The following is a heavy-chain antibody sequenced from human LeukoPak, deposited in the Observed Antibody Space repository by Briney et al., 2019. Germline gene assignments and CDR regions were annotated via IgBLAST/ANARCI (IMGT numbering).Heavy chain of an antibody. CDR3: ASSGPLIVVVPAAISHYFDY. J-gene: IGHJ4*02. CDR2: IDYSGST. D-gene: IGHD2-2*01. V-gene: IGHV4-39*07. Sequence: PSETLSLTCAVSGDSSSNSIYYWGWIRQPPGKGLEWIGSIDYSGSTYYNPSLKSRATISIDTSKNQFSLKLSSVTAADTAVYYCASSGPLIVVVPAAISHYFDYWGQGTLVTVSS. CDR1: GDSSSNSIYY.